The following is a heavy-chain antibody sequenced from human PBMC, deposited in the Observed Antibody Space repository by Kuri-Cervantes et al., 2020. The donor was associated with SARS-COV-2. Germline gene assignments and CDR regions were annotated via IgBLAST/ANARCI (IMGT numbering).Heavy chain of an antibody. V-gene: IGHV3-21*01. CDR1: GFSFSTYS. Sequence: ETLSLTFAASGFSFSTYSMNWVRQAPGKGLEWVASISSSSSYIYYADSLRGRFTIFRDNAKNSLYLQMSSLRAEDTAVYYCARDSEGKYDLWSGYQYYYFYGMDVWGQGTAVTVSS. D-gene: IGHD3/OR15-3a*01. CDR3: ARDSEGKYDLWSGYQYYYFYGMDV. CDR2: ISSSSSYI. J-gene: IGHJ6*02.